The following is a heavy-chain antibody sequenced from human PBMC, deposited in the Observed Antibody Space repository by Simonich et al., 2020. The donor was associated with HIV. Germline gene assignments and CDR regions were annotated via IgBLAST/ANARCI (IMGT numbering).Heavy chain of an antibody. CDR2: IKSKVYGWTI. J-gene: IGHJ4*02. D-gene: IGHD1-26*01. CDR1: GFTFSGAW. CDR3: ATDVPGIYFPFDY. V-gene: IGHV3-15*01. Sequence: EVQVVESGGGSVKPGGSLRLSCAASGFTFSGAWMSWVRQAPGKGLEWVGRIKSKVYGWTIDYAAPGKGRFIISRDDSKNTLYLQINSLQTEDTGIYYCATDVPGIYFPFDYWGQGTLVTVSS.